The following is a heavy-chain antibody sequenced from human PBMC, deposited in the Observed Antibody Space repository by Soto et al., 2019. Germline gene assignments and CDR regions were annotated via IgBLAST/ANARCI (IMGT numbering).Heavy chain of an antibody. V-gene: IGHV2-5*01. CDR1: GFSLSSSGES. CDR2: LYWNGIE. Sequence: QITLKESGPTLVKPTQTLTLTCTFSGFSLSSSGESVGWIRQPPGKALEWLALLYWNGIERYSPSLKSGLTVFKDASKSQVVLTMTNMDPVDTATYFCAHGDPLDFHYWGQGTLVTVSP. J-gene: IGHJ4*02. D-gene: IGHD3-10*01. CDR3: AHGDPLDFHY.